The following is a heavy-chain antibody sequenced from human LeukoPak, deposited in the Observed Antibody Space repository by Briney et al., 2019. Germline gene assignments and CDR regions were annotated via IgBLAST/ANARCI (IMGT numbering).Heavy chain of an antibody. CDR3: ARVLKGVAYCGGDCYQQPFDY. CDR1: GYTFTSYG. CDR2: ISAYNGNT. J-gene: IGHJ4*02. V-gene: IGHV1-18*01. D-gene: IGHD2-21*02. Sequence: ASVKVSCKASGYTFTSYGISWVRQAPGQGLEWMGWISAYNGNTNYAQKLQGRVTMTTDTSTSTAYMELSSLRSEDTAVYYCARVLKGVAYCGGDCYQQPFDYWGQGTLVTVSS.